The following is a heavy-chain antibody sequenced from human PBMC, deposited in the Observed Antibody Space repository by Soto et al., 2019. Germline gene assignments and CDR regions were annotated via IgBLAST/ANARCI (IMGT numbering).Heavy chain of an antibody. Sequence: QITLKESGPTLVKPTQPLTLTCTFSGFSLSTSGVGVGWIRQPPGKALEWLALIYWDDDKRYSPSLKSRLTITKDTSKNQVVLTMTNMDPVDTATYYCARATYYDILTGFDYWGQGTLVTVSS. D-gene: IGHD3-9*01. CDR1: GFSLSTSGVG. CDR3: ARATYYDILTGFDY. CDR2: IYWDDDK. J-gene: IGHJ4*02. V-gene: IGHV2-5*02.